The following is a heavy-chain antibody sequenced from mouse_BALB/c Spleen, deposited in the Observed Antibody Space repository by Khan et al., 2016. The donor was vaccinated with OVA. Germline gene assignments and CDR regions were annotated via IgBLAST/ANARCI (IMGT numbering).Heavy chain of an antibody. J-gene: IGHJ4*01. CDR1: GYTITSCL. CDR3: ARGYYGSSYAMDY. D-gene: IGHD1-1*01. V-gene: IGHV1S136*01. Sequence: EVQLQESGPVLVKPGASVKMSCKASGYTITSCLIHWVKQSPGQGLEWIGYISPYNDVTKYSEKFKGKATLTSDKSSSTAYMELSSLTSEDSAVYFCARGYYGSSYAMDYWGQGTSFTVSS. CDR2: ISPYNDVT.